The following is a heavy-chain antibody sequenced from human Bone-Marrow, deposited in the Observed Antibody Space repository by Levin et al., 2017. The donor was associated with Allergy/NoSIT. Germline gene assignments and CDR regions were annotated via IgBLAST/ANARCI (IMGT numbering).Heavy chain of an antibody. D-gene: IGHD2-21*02. V-gene: IGHV2-5*02. CDR1: GFSLTTTGVA. J-gene: IGHJ4*02. CDR3: AHRRNKGDSLAY. Sequence: SGPTLVKPTQTLTLTCTFSGFSLTTTGVAVGWVRQPPGKALEWLALIYWDDDKRYSPSLKSRLTITKDTSKNQVILIMTYMDPVDTATYYCAHRRNKGDSLAYWGQGTLVTVSS. CDR2: IYWDDDK.